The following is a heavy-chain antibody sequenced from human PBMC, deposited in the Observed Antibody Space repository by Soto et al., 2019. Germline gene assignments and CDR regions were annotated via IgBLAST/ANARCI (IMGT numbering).Heavy chain of an antibody. Sequence: EGSLRLSCAASGFPFSSYSMDWVRQAPGQGLEWISYITTSSHTIYYADSVRGRFTISRDNAKNSLFLQMNSLRDEDTAVYYCATYGIQVSHDVCGQASTLSASS. D-gene: IGHD5-18*01. CDR1: GFPFSSYS. CDR2: ITTSSHTI. J-gene: IGHJ6*02. CDR3: ATYGIQVSHDV. V-gene: IGHV3-48*02.